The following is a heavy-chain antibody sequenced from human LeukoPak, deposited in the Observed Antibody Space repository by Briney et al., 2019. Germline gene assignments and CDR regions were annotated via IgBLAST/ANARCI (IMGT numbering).Heavy chain of an antibody. Sequence: GGSLRLSCAASGFRFISYWMTWVRQAPGKGVEWVANIKQDGSEKYYVDSVKGRFTTSRDNAKNSGYLRMNSLRAEDTAVYYCARQPDYGDYVDWHFDLWGGGTLVTVSS. V-gene: IGHV3-7*03. CDR3: ARQPDYGDYVDWHFDL. J-gene: IGHJ2*01. D-gene: IGHD4-17*01. CDR2: IKQDGSEK. CDR1: GFRFISYW.